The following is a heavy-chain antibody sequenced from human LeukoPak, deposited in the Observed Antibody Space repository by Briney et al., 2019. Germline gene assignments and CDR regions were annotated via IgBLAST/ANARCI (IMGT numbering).Heavy chain of an antibody. Sequence: ASMKVSCKASGYTFTSYYMHWVRQAPGQGLEWMGIINPSGGSTSYAQKFQGRVTMTRDTSTSTVYMELSSLRSEDTAVYYCARGEDIWYSSSWQGSYWGQGTLVTVSS. J-gene: IGHJ4*02. CDR1: GYTFTSYY. CDR2: INPSGGST. CDR3: ARGEDIWYSSSWQGSY. D-gene: IGHD6-13*01. V-gene: IGHV1-46*01.